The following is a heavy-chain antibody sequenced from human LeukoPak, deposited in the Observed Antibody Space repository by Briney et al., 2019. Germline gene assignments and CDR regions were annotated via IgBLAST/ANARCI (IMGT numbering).Heavy chain of an antibody. J-gene: IGHJ6*02. CDR1: GGSISSYY. Sequence: PSETLSLTCTVSGGSISSYYWSWLRQPPGKGLEWIGYIYYSGSTNYNPSLKSRVTISVDTSKNQFSLKLSSVTAADTAVYYCARLGYGDYLGGMDVWGQGTTVTVSS. CDR2: IYYSGST. CDR3: ARLGYGDYLGGMDV. V-gene: IGHV4-59*01. D-gene: IGHD4-17*01.